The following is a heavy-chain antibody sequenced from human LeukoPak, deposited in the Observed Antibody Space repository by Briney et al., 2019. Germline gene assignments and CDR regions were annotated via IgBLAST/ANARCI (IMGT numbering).Heavy chain of an antibody. CDR2: IYTSGST. J-gene: IGHJ4*02. V-gene: IGHV4-61*02. D-gene: IGHD3-22*01. CDR3: ARTTYYYDSSFYRTTYYFDY. CDR1: GGSISSGSYY. Sequence: PSQTLSLTCTVSGGSISSGSYYWRWIRQPAGKGLEWIGRIYTSGSTNYNPSLKSRVTISVDTSKNQFSLKLSSVTAADTAVYYCARTTYYYDSSFYRTTYYFDYWGQGTLVTVSS.